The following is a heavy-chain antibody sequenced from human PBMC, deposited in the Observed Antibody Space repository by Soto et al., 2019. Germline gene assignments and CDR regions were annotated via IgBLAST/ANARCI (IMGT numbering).Heavy chain of an antibody. CDR2: ISGSGGTT. J-gene: IGHJ5*02. D-gene: IGHD2-21*02. CDR1: GFTFNNYA. V-gene: IGHV3-23*01. Sequence: EVQLLGSGGGLVQPGGSLRLSCAASGFTFNNYAMNWVRQAPGKGPEWVSGISGSGGTTYYADSVKGRFTISRDNSRNTLYLQMISLRAGDTAVYYCAKGDRSYCGADCYSDHWGQGTLVTVSS. CDR3: AKGDRSYCGADCYSDH.